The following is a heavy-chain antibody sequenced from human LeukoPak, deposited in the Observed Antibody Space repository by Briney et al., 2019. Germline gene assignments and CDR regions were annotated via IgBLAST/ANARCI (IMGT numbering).Heavy chain of an antibody. Sequence: WETLSLTCTVSGGSISSYYWSWIRQPAGKGLEWIGRIYTSGSTNYNPSLKSRVTMSVDTSKNQFSLKLSSVTAADTAVYYCARDQYGYSTNWFDPWGQGTLVTVSS. J-gene: IGHJ5*02. CDR2: IYTSGST. CDR1: GGSISSYY. CDR3: ARDQYGYSTNWFDP. V-gene: IGHV4-4*07. D-gene: IGHD5-24*01.